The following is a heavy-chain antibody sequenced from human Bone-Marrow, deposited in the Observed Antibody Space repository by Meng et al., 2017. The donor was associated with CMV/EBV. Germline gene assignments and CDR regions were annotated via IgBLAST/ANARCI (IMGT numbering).Heavy chain of an antibody. V-gene: IGHV3-7*03. Sequence: GESLKISCAASGFTFSSYWMSWVRQAPGKGLEWVANIKQDGSEKYYVDSVKGRFTISRDNAKNSLYLQMNSLRAEDTAIYYCVKDDNDYMGEIGSWGQGTLVTVSS. D-gene: IGHD3-16*01. CDR1: GFTFSSYW. CDR3: VKDDNDYMGEIGS. J-gene: IGHJ5*02. CDR2: IKQDGSEK.